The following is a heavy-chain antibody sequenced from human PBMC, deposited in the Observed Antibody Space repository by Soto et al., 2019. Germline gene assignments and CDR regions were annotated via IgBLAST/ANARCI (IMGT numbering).Heavy chain of an antibody. D-gene: IGHD1-1*01. CDR3: ARGRYGDY. CDR2: ISAHNGNT. V-gene: IGHV1-18*01. J-gene: IGHJ4*02. CDR1: SYTFTSYG. Sequence: QVHLVQSGAVVKKPGASVKVSCKASSYTFTSYGITWVRQAPGQGLEWMGWISAHNGNTDYAQKLQGRVIVTRDTSTSTAYMELRSLRSDDTPVYYCARGRYGDYWGQGALVTVSS.